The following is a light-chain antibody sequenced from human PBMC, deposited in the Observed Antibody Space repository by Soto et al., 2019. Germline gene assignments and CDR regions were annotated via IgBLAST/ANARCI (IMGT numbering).Light chain of an antibody. J-gene: IGKJ1*01. CDR1: QSISNR. Sequence: DIQMTQSPSTLSASVGDRVTITCRASQSISNRLAWYQQKPGKAPKVLIYDASSLESGVPSRFSGSGSGTEFALTISSLQPDDFATYWCQHYGGMWTFGQGTKVDIK. V-gene: IGKV1-5*01. CDR3: QHYGGMWT. CDR2: DAS.